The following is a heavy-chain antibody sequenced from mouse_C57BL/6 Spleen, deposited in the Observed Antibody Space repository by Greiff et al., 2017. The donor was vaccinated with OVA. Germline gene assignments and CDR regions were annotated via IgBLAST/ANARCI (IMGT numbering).Heavy chain of an antibody. D-gene: IGHD3-2*02. CDR2: IDPSDSYT. Sequence: QVQLQQPGAELVMPGASVKLSCKASGYTFTSYWMHWVKQRPGQGLEWIGEIDPSDSYTNYNQKFKGKSTLTVDKSSSTAYMQLSSLTSEGSAVDYCARGGQLRSWFAYWGQGTLVTVAA. V-gene: IGHV1-69*01. J-gene: IGHJ3*01. CDR1: GYTFTSYW. CDR3: ARGGQLRSWFAY.